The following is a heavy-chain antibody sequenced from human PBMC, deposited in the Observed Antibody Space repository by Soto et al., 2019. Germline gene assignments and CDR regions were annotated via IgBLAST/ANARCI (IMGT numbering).Heavy chain of an antibody. CDR1: GGSFSGYY. D-gene: IGHD2-2*01. Sequence: QVQLQQWGAGLLKPSETLSLTCAVYGGSFSGYYWSWIRQPPGKGLEWIGAINHSGTTTYNPSLKSRVTISVDTSKNQFSLELTSVTAADTAVYYCARGRLVPAAKNHPSQDFDYWGQGTLVTVSS. V-gene: IGHV4-34*01. CDR2: INHSGTT. CDR3: ARGRLVPAAKNHPSQDFDY. J-gene: IGHJ4*02.